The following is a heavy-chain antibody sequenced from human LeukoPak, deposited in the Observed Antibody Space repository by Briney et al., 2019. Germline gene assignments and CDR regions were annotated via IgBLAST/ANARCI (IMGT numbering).Heavy chain of an antibody. J-gene: IGHJ5*02. D-gene: IGHD4-23*01. V-gene: IGHV4-34*01. CDR2: INHSGST. CDR3: ARGLGLRWNWFDP. CDR1: GGSFSGYY. Sequence: PSETLSLTCAVYGGSFSGYYWSWIRQPPGKGLEWIGEINHSGSTNYNPSLKSLVTISVDTSKIQFSLKLSSVTAADTAVYYCARGLGLRWNWFDPWGQGTLVTVSS.